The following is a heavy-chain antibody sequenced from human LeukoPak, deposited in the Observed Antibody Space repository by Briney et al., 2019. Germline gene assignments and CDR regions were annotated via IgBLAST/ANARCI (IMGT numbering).Heavy chain of an antibody. D-gene: IGHD3-22*01. V-gene: IGHV4-59*01. CDR3: AREGRYYDSSGYYYEGIDY. CDR2: IYYSGST. CDR1: GGSISSYY. J-gene: IGHJ4*02. Sequence: SETPSLTCTVSGGSISSYYWSWIRQPPGKGLEWIGYIYYSGSTNYNPSLKSRVTISVDTSKNQFSLKLSSVTAADTAVYYCAREGRYYDSSGYYYEGIDYWGQGTLVTVSS.